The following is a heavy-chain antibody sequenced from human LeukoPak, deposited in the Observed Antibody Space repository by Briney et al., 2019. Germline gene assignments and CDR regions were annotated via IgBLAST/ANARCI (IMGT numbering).Heavy chain of an antibody. CDR2: ISGSGGST. Sequence: GGSLRLSCAASGFTFSSYAMSWGRQAPGKGLEWVSAISGSGGSTYYADSVKGRFTISRDNSKNTLYLQMNSLRAEDTAVYYCAKDGVRGFGDLPNYFDSWGQGALGTVSS. CDR3: AKDGVRGFGDLPNYFDS. D-gene: IGHD3-10*01. J-gene: IGHJ4*02. CDR1: GFTFSSYA. V-gene: IGHV3-23*01.